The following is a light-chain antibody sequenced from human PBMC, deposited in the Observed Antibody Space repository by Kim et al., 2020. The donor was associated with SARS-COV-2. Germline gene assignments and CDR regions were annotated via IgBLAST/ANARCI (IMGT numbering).Light chain of an antibody. CDR1: KLGDKY. CDR3: QAWDSSTAV. CDR2: QDR. Sequence: SYELTQPPSVSVSPGQTASITCSGDKLGDKYACWYQQKPGQSPVLAIYQDRKRPSGIPERFSGSNSGNTATLTISGTQAMDEADYYCQAWDSSTAVFGGG. J-gene: IGLJ2*01. V-gene: IGLV3-1*01.